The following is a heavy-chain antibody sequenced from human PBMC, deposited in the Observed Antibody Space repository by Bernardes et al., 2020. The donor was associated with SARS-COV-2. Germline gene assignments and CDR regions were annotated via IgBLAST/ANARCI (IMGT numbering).Heavy chain of an antibody. V-gene: IGHV3-30*18. J-gene: IGHJ4*02. D-gene: IGHD1-26*01. CDR1: AFMFASFG. CDR3: AKDRGGSRGFIYGPDDY. CDR2: MSYDESYT. Sequence: GGSLRLSCAASAFMFASFGMHWFRQAPGKGLEWVATMSYDESYTYYAASVRGRFTISRDNSDNTLYLQMESLTAEDTAVYYCAKDRGGSRGFIYGPDDYWGQGTLVTVSS.